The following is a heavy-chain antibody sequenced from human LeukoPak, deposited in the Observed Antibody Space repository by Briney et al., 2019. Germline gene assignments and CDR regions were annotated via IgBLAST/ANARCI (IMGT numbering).Heavy chain of an antibody. J-gene: IGHJ5*02. D-gene: IGHD3-22*01. CDR2: ISGSGGST. V-gene: IGHV3-23*01. CDR1: GFTFSSYA. CDR3: VKGEDYYDSSGYYQLDP. Sequence: GGSLRLSCAASGFTFSSYAMSWVRQAPGKGLEWVSAISGSGGSTYYADSVKGRFTISRDNSKNTLYLQMNSLRAEDTAVYYCVKGEDYYDSSGYYQLDPWGQGTLVTVSS.